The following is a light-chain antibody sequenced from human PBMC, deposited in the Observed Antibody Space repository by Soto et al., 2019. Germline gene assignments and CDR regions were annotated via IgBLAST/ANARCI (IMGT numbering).Light chain of an antibody. CDR1: SSDVGGYNY. CDR2: EVS. J-gene: IGLJ1*01. CDR3: SSYTSSSTPDV. V-gene: IGLV2-14*01. Sequence: QSALTQPASVSGSPGQSITISCTGTSSDVGGYNYVSWYQQHPGKAPKLMIYEVSNRPSGVSNRFSGSKSGNTASLTISGLQAEDEAYYYCSSYTSSSTPDVFGTGTKLTVL.